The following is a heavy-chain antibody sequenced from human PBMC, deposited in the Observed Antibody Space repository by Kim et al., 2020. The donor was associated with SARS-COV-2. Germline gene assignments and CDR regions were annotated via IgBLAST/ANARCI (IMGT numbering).Heavy chain of an antibody. CDR1: GGSISSYY. J-gene: IGHJ3*02. Sequence: SETLSLTCTVSGGSISSYYWSWIRQPPGKGLEWIGYIYYSGSTNYNPSLKSRVTISVDTSKNQFSLKLSSVTAADTAVYYCARVGMGAEPPVSAFDIWGQGTMVTVSS. CDR3: ARVGMGAEPPVSAFDI. D-gene: IGHD1-26*01. V-gene: IGHV4-59*01. CDR2: IYYSGST.